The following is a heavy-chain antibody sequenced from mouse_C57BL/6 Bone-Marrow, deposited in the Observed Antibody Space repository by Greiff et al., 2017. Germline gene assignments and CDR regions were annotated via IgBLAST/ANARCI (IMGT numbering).Heavy chain of an antibody. D-gene: IGHD2-5*01. V-gene: IGHV1-55*01. J-gene: IGHJ1*03. Sequence: QVQLPQPGAELVKPGASVKMSCKASGYTFTSYWITWVKPRPGQGLEWIGDIYPGSGSTNYNEKFKSKATLTVDTSSSTAYMQLSSLTSADSAVYYCARPYYSNYWYFDVWGTGTTVTVSS. CDR3: ARPYYSNYWYFDV. CDR1: GYTFTSYW. CDR2: IYPGSGST.